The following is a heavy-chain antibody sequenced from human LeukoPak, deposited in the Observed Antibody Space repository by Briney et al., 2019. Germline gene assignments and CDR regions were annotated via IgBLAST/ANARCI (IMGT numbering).Heavy chain of an antibody. V-gene: IGHV1-2*02. D-gene: IGHD3-9*01. CDR1: GYTFTGYY. J-gene: IGHJ3*02. CDR2: INANSGGT. Sequence: ASVKVSCKASGYTFTGYYMHWVRQAPGQGLEWMGWINANSGGTNYAQKFQGRVTMTRDTSISTAYMELSRLRSEDTAVYYCARENRYFDWSRAFDIWGQGTMVTVSS. CDR3: ARENRYFDWSRAFDI.